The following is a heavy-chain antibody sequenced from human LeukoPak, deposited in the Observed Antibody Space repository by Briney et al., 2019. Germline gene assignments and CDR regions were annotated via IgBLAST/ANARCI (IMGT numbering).Heavy chain of an antibody. CDR3: ATSYVSGSYRPNPFDY. D-gene: IGHD3-16*02. J-gene: IGHJ4*02. V-gene: IGHV1-2*02. Sequence: GASVKVSCKASGYTFTGYYMHWVRQAPGQGLEWMGWINPNSGGTNYAQKFQGRVTMTRDTSISTAYMELSRLRSDDTAVYYCATSYVSGSYRPNPFDYWGQGTLVTVSS. CDR2: INPNSGGT. CDR1: GYTFTGYY.